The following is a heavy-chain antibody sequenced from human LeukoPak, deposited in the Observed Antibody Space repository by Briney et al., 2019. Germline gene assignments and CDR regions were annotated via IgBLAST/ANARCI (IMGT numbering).Heavy chain of an antibody. CDR1: GCTVSSNY. Sequence: GGSLRLSCAASGCTVSSNYMSWVRQAPGKGLEWVSVIYSGGSTYYADSVKGRFTISRDNSKNTLYLQMNSLRAEDTAVYYCARVAAAGPADYWGQGTLVTVSS. CDR3: ARVAAAGPADY. CDR2: IYSGGST. V-gene: IGHV3-66*01. D-gene: IGHD6-13*01. J-gene: IGHJ4*02.